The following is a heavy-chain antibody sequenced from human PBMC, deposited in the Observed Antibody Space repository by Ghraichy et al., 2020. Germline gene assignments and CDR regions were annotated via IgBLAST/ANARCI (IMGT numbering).Heavy chain of an antibody. Sequence: GGSLRLSCAASGFTVSGKYMTWVRQAPGKGLEWVSIIYSGGNTYYADSVKGRFTISRDYSKNTLSLQMNSLRVEDTAVYYCARDIYYGSGGMDVWGQGTTVTVSS. V-gene: IGHV3-66*01. J-gene: IGHJ6*02. CDR3: ARDIYYGSGGMDV. CDR2: IYSGGNT. D-gene: IGHD3-10*01. CDR1: GFTVSGKY.